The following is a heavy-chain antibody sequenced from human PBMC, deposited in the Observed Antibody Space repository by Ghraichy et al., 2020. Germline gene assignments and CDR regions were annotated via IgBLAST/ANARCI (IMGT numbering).Heavy chain of an antibody. V-gene: IGHV1-3*01. Sequence: ASVKVSCKASGYTFTSYAMHWVRQAPGQRLEWMGWINAGNGNTKYSQKFQGRVTITRDTSASTAYMELSSLRSEDTAVYYCARDGYSNYEVGWFDPWGQGTLVTVSS. CDR2: INAGNGNT. D-gene: IGHD4-11*01. CDR3: ARDGYSNYEVGWFDP. J-gene: IGHJ5*02. CDR1: GYTFTSYA.